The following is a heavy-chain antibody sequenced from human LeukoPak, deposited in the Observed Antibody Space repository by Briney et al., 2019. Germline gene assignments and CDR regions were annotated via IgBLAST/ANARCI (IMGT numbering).Heavy chain of an antibody. J-gene: IGHJ4*02. CDR3: ARLFCCGGSCRFDY. CDR2: IYYSGST. CDR1: GGSISSYY. V-gene: IGHV4-59*01. Sequence: SETLSLTCSVSGGSISSYYWSWIRQPPGKGLEWIGYIYYSGSTNYNASLKSRVTISVDTSKNQVSLKLSSVTAADTAVYYCARLFCCGGSCRFDYWGQGTMVTVSS. D-gene: IGHD2-15*01.